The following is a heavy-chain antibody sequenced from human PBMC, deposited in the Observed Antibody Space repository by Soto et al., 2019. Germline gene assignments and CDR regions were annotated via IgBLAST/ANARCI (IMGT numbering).Heavy chain of an antibody. J-gene: IGHJ4*02. V-gene: IGHV4-59*08. CDR3: VRYRRLDC. Sequence: SWIRQPPGKRLEWIGYIYYTGSTNYNPSLRSRVTISIDTSKNQFSLQLSSVTAADTAVYFCVRYRRLDCWGQGTLVTVSS. CDR2: IYYTGST.